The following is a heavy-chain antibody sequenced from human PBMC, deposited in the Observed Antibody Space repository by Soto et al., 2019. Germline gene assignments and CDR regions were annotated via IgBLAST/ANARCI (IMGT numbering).Heavy chain of an antibody. CDR3: ARKDKSGYFNWFDP. CDR2: IFPSDSDT. V-gene: IGHV5-51*01. CDR1: GNQFTSSW. Sequence: XESLKIFWRTSGNQFTSSWIALVLQKPGKGLEWMGIIFPSDSDTRYSPSFQGQVTISADRSTSTVFLQWASLKASDTAVYFCARKDKSGYFNWFDPWGQGTLVTVSS. J-gene: IGHJ5*02. D-gene: IGHD3-22*01.